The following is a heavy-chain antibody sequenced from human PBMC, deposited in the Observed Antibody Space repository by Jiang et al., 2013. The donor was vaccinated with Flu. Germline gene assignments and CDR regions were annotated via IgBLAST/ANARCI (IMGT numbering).Heavy chain of an antibody. V-gene: IGHV3-7*03. J-gene: IGHJ4*02. D-gene: IGHD7-27*01. Sequence: LVQPGGSLRLSCAASGFTFSNYWMSWVRQAPGKGLEWVANINQDGSEKYYVDSVKGRFTISRDNAKNSLYLQMNSLRAEDTAVYYCARANWGSTDYWGQGTLVTVSS. CDR3: ARANWGSTDY. CDR2: INQDGSEK. CDR1: GFTFSNYW.